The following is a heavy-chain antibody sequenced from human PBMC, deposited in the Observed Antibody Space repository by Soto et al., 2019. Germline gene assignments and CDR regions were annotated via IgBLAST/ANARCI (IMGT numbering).Heavy chain of an antibody. CDR2: IYYSGST. CDR3: VRSPAYCSSTSCPASGMDV. D-gene: IGHD2-2*01. V-gene: IGHV4-59*01. Sequence: PSETLSLTCTVYGGSISSYFWNWIRQPPGKGLEWIAYIYYSGSTSYNPSLKSRVTISVDVSKSQFSLKLSSVTAADTAVYYCVRSPAYCSSTSCPASGMDVWGQGTTVT. CDR1: GGSISSYF. J-gene: IGHJ6*02.